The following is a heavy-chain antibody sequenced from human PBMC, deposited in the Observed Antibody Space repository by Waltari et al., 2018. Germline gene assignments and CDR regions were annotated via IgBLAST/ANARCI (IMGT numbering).Heavy chain of an antibody. CDR1: GGSFSGYY. J-gene: IGHJ3*02. V-gene: IGHV4-34*01. D-gene: IGHD1-26*01. CDR3: ARAWISLILGATSAFDI. CDR2: INHSGST. Sequence: QVQLQQWGAGLLKPSETLSLTCAVYGGSFSGYYWSWIRQPPGKGLEWIGEINHSGSTNYNPSLMVRVTIAVDTSKNQFSLKLSSVTAADTAVYYCARAWISLILGATSAFDIWGQGTMVTVS.